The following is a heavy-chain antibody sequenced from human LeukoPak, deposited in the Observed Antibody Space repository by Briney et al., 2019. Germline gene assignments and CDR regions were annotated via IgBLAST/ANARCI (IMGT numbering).Heavy chain of an antibody. J-gene: IGHJ4*02. CDR2: FNPSTDGT. Sequence: GASVKVSCKASGYTFTSYYIHWVRQAPGQGLEWMGIFNPSTDGTTYAQKFQGRVTMTRDTSTSTVYMELSSLRSEDTAVYYCARRHPGDGYNYWTGYYFDYWGQGTLVTVSS. V-gene: IGHV1-46*01. CDR1: GYTFTSYY. D-gene: IGHD5-24*01. CDR3: ARRHPGDGYNYWTGYYFDY.